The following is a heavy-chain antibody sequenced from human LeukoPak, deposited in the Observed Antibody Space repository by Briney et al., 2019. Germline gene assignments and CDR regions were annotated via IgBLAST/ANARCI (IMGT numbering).Heavy chain of an antibody. D-gene: IGHD3-10*01. J-gene: IGHJ6*03. CDR1: GFTFSSYE. V-gene: IGHV3-48*03. CDR3: ARLGLWFGELLSHYYYYYMDV. Sequence: GGSLRLSCAASGFTFSSYEMNWVRQAPGKGLEWVSYISSRGSTIYYADSVKGRFTISRDNAKNSLYLQMNSLRAEDTAVYYCARLGLWFGELLSHYYYYYMDVWGKGTTVTISS. CDR2: ISSRGSTI.